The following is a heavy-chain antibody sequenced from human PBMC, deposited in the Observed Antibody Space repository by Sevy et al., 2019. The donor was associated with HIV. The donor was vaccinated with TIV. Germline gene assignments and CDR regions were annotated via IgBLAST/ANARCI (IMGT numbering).Heavy chain of an antibody. CDR1: GFTFSDYA. CDR2: IRSNDYGSTK. J-gene: IGHJ4*02. Sequence: GGSLRLSCTASGFTFSDYAMSWFRQAPGKGLEWVGFIRSNDYGSTKEYAASVKGRFTISRDNSKNISYLQMNSLKAEDTAVYYCAREGDSSGQEAYYFDYWGQGTLVTVSS. V-gene: IGHV3-49*03. CDR3: AREGDSSGQEAYYFDY. D-gene: IGHD3-22*01.